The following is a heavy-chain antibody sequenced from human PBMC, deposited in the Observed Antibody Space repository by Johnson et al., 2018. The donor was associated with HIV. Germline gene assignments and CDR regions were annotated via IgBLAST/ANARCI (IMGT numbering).Heavy chain of an antibody. D-gene: IGHD1-26*01. CDR2: ISGSGDRT. CDR3: ARDLSEGELGHAFDI. CDR1: GFSVSSKY. J-gene: IGHJ3*02. V-gene: IGHV3-66*02. Sequence: VQLVESGGGLVQPGGSLRLSCAASGFSVSSKYMSWVRQAPGKGLEWVSVISGSGDRTSYADFAKGRFTISRDNSKNTLYLQMNGLRAEDTAVYYCARDLSEGELGHAFDIWGQGTMVTVSS.